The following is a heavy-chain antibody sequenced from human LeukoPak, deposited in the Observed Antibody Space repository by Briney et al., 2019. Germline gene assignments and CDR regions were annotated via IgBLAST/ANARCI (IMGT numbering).Heavy chain of an antibody. CDR1: GFTFSSYS. Sequence: PGGPLRLSCAASGFTFSSYSMNWVRQAPGKGLEWVSSISSSSSYIYYADSVKGRFTISRDNAKNSLYLQMNSLRAEDTAVYYCARALVLRFLEWSGYMDVWGKGTTVTVSS. D-gene: IGHD3-3*01. V-gene: IGHV3-21*01. J-gene: IGHJ6*03. CDR3: ARALVLRFLEWSGYMDV. CDR2: ISSSSSYI.